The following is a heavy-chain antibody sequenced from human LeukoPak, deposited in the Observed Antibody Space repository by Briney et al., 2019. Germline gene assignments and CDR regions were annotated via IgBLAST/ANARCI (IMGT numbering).Heavy chain of an antibody. V-gene: IGHV3-15*01. CDR3: TTVAYYYDSSGYLDY. J-gene: IGHJ4*02. D-gene: IGHD3-22*01. CDR2: IKSKTDGGTT. Sequence: GGSLRLSCAASGFTFSNYGMHWVRQAPGKGLEWVGRIKSKTDGGTTDYAAPVKGRFTISRDDSKNTLYLQMNSLKTEDTAVYYCTTVAYYYDSSGYLDYWGQGTLVTVSS. CDR1: GFTFSNYG.